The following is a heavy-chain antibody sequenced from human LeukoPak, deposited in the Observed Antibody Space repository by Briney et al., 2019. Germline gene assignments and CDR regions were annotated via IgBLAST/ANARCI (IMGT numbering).Heavy chain of an antibody. D-gene: IGHD5-12*01. CDR2: ISPSGDIK. V-gene: IGHV3-23*01. CDR3: ARVGWLRFRGNFDY. J-gene: IGHJ4*02. CDR1: GFTFSRHG. Sequence: GGSLRLSCVASGFTFSRHGMNWVRQAQGKGMEWVSGISPSGDIKYYVDSVKGRFTVSRDNSKNTLYLQINSLRDEDTAVYYCARVGWLRFRGNFDYWGQGTLVTVSS.